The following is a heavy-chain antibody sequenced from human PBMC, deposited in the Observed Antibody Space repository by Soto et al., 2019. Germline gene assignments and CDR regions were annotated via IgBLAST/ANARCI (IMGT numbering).Heavy chain of an antibody. J-gene: IGHJ6*02. V-gene: IGHV1-8*01. CDR2: MNPNSGNT. CDR3: ARWPDGYYYYGMDV. CDR1: GYTFTSYD. Sequence: QVQLVQSGAEVKKPGASVEISCKASGYTFTSYDINWVRQATGQGLEWMGWMNPNSGNTGYAQKFQGRVTMTRNTSISTAYMELSSLRSEDTAVYYCARWPDGYYYYGMDVWGQGTTVTLSS.